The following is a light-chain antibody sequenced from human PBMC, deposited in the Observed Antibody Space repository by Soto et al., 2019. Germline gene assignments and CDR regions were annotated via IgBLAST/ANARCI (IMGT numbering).Light chain of an antibody. CDR2: DVS. CDR3: SSYTTSNTSQIV. V-gene: IGLV2-14*03. Sequence: QSVLTQPASVSGSPGQSITISCTGTSSDVGGYNYVSWYQHHPGKAPKLIIYDVSNRPSGVSIRFSGSKSDNTASLTISGLQPEDEADYHCSSYTTSNTSQIVFGTGTKVTVL. J-gene: IGLJ1*01. CDR1: SSDVGGYNY.